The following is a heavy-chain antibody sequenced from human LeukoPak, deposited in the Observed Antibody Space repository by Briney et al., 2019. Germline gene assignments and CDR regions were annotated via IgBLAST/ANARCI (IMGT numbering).Heavy chain of an antibody. D-gene: IGHD6-13*01. J-gene: IGHJ5*02. CDR1: GGTFSSYA. Sequence: ASVKVSCKASGGTFSSYAISWVRQAPGQGLEWMGWISAYNGNTNYAQKLQGRVTMTTDTSTSTAYMELRSLRSDDTAVYYCARRDSAAGGINWFDPWGQGTLVTVSS. CDR2: ISAYNGNT. CDR3: ARRDSAAGGINWFDP. V-gene: IGHV1-18*01.